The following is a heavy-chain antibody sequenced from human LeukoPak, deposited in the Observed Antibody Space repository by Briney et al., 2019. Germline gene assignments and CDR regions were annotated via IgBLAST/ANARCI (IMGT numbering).Heavy chain of an antibody. CDR2: IIPIVGMA. D-gene: IGHD6-6*01. Sequence: SVKVSCKASGDTFSSYAITWVRQAPGQGLDWMGTIIPIVGMANYAQKFQGRVTITADKSTSTAYMELSSLRSEDTAVYYCARLEIAARVNWFDPWGQGALVTVSS. CDR3: ARLEIAARVNWFDP. CDR1: GDTFSSYA. J-gene: IGHJ5*02. V-gene: IGHV1-69*04.